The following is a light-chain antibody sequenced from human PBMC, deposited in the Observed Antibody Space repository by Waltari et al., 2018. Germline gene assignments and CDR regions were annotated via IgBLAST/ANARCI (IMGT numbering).Light chain of an antibody. Sequence: AIRITQSPSSLSASTGDRVTITCRASQGISSYLAWYQQKPGKAPKLLIYAASTLQSGVPSRFSGSGSGTDVTLTISCLQSEDFATYYCQQYYSYPPLTFGGGTKVEIK. CDR1: QGISSY. CDR3: QQYYSYPPLT. CDR2: AAS. J-gene: IGKJ4*01. V-gene: IGKV1-8*01.